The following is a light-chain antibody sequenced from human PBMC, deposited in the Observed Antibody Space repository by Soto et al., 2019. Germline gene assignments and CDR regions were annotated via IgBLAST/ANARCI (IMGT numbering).Light chain of an antibody. Sequence: QSVLTQPPSASGTPGQRVTISCSGSNSNIGSNTVNWYQHLQGTAPKLLIYSNNQRPSGVPERFSGSNSGTSASLAISGLQSEDEADYYCAAWDDSLNGYVLFGGGTKLTVL. CDR1: NSNIGSNT. CDR3: AAWDDSLNGYVL. CDR2: SNN. V-gene: IGLV1-44*01. J-gene: IGLJ2*01.